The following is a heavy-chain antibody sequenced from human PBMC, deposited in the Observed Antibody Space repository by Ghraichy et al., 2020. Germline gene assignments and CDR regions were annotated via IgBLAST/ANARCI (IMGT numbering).Heavy chain of an antibody. CDR3: ARGYYDLRGGWIDP. Sequence: SETLSLTCTVSGGSVSSASYYWSWIRQPPGKGLEWIGYIYYSGSTNYNPSLKSRVTISVDTSKNQFSLKLSSVTAADTAVYYCARGYYDLRGGWIDPWGQGTLVTVSS. CDR1: GGSVSSASYY. V-gene: IGHV4-61*01. D-gene: IGHD3-3*01. CDR2: IYYSGST. J-gene: IGHJ5*02.